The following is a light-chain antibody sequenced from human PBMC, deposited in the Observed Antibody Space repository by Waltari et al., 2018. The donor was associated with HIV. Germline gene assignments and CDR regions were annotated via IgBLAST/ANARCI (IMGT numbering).Light chain of an antibody. CDR2: EVS. CDR3: CAYAGSTTYVI. V-gene: IGLV2-23*02. Sequence: QSALTQPASVSGSPGQSLTIPCTGTSSDVGGSHIVTWYQQHPGKAPKLMIYEVSKRPSGFSNRFSGSKSGNTASLTISGLQAEDEADYYCCAYAGSTTYVIFGGGTKLTVL. CDR1: SSDVGGSHI. J-gene: IGLJ2*01.